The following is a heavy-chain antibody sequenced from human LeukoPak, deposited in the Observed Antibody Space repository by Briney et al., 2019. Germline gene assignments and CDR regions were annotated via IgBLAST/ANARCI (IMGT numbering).Heavy chain of an antibody. CDR3: ARDRISPYRGYYFDY. CDR1: GFTVSSNY. CDR2: IKQDGSEK. D-gene: IGHD1-14*01. V-gene: IGHV3-7*01. Sequence: PGGSLRLSCAASGFTVSSNYMSWVRQAPGKGLEWVANIKQDGSEKYYVDSVKGRFTISRDNAKNSLYLQMNSLRAEDTAVYYCARDRISPYRGYYFDYWGQGTLVTVSS. J-gene: IGHJ4*02.